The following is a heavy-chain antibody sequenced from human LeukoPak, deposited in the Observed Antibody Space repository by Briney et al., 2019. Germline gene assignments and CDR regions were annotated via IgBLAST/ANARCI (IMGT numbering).Heavy chain of an antibody. CDR1: GFTLSSYG. CDR2: TSFDGSNK. D-gene: IGHD1-14*01. J-gene: IGHJ4*02. CDR3: AKAGKKRAEPGDFDY. Sequence: GGSLRLSCAASGFTLSSYGMHWVRQAPGKGLEWVAVTSFDGSNKYYTDSVKGRFTVSRDNSKNTLYLQMNSLRPDDTAVYHCAKAGKKRAEPGDFDYWGQGSLVTVSS. V-gene: IGHV3-30*18.